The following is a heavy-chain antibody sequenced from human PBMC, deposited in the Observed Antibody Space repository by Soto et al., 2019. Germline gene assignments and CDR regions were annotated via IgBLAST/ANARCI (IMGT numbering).Heavy chain of an antibody. D-gene: IGHD2-2*02. Sequence: KPSETLSLTCTVSGGSISRSTYYWGWIRQPPGKGLEWIGSIYYSGGTYYRPSLKSRVTISVDTSKNQFSLKLSSVTAADTAVYYCARQVPAAIRLAWFDPWGQGTLVTVSS. J-gene: IGHJ5*02. V-gene: IGHV4-39*01. CDR2: IYYSGGT. CDR3: ARQVPAAIRLAWFDP. CDR1: GGSISRSTYY.